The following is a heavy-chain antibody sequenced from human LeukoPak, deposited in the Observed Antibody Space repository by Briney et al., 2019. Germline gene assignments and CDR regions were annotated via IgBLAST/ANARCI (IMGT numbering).Heavy chain of an antibody. J-gene: IGHJ4*02. D-gene: IGHD3-22*01. CDR3: ARDRASYDSSGYYYA. Sequence: PGGSLRLSCAASGFTFSSYGMNWVRQAPGKGLEWVSSISSSSSYIYYADSVKGRFTISRDNAKNSLYLQMNSLRAEDTAVYYCARDRASYDSSGYYYAWGQETLVTVSS. CDR1: GFTFSSYG. CDR2: ISSSSSYI. V-gene: IGHV3-21*01.